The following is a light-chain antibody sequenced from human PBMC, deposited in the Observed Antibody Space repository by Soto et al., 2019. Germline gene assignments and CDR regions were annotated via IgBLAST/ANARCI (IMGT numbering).Light chain of an antibody. J-gene: IGKJ1*01. V-gene: IGKV1-16*02. CDR1: QDITNS. Sequence: DIQMTQSPSSLSASVGDRVTITCRASQDITNSLDWFQQQPGKAPKTLIYDASRLHSGVPSKFSGSGSGTEFTLTISNLQPEDFATYYCLQYNSYPRTFGPGTKVDI. CDR3: LQYNSYPRT. CDR2: DAS.